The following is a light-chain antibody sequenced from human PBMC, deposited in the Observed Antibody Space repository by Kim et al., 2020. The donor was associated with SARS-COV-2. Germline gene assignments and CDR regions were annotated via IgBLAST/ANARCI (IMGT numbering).Light chain of an antibody. CDR2: GVN. CDR1: SLRTYY. J-gene: IGLJ3*02. CDR3: SSRDSSGDRLV. V-gene: IGLV3-19*01. Sequence: SSELTQDPAVSVALGQTVRITCQGDSLRTYYTTWYQQKPAQAPVLVMFGVNARPSGIPDRFSGSSSGNTASLTITGAQAEDAADYYCSSRDSSGDRLVFG.